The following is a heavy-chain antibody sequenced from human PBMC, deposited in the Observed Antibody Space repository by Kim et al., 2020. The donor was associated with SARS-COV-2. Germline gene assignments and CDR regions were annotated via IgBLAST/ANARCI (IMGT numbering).Heavy chain of an antibody. V-gene: IGHV3-23*01. J-gene: IGHJ4*02. Sequence: GGSLRLSCAASGFTFSSYAMSWVRQAPGKGLEWVSAISGSGGSTYYADSVKGRFTISRDNSKNTLYLQMNSLRAEDTAVYYCAKDLGWRWEMYYFDYWGQGTLVTVSS. D-gene: IGHD1-26*01. CDR1: GFTFSSYA. CDR2: ISGSGGST. CDR3: AKDLGWRWEMYYFDY.